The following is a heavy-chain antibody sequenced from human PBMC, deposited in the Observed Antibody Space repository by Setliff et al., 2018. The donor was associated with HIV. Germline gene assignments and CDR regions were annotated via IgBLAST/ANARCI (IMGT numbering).Heavy chain of an antibody. CDR1: GGSISRFY. CDR3: ARGFDHGDYEESGYVFYYMDV. V-gene: IGHV4-59*01. CDR2: IYYGGT. D-gene: IGHD4-17*01. Sequence: SETLSLTCTVSGGSISRFYWSWIRQPPGKGLEWIGSIYYGGTNYSPSLRCRVTISLDTSKNQFSLRLSSVTAADTALYFCARGFDHGDYEESGYVFYYMDVWGKGTTVTVSS. J-gene: IGHJ6*03.